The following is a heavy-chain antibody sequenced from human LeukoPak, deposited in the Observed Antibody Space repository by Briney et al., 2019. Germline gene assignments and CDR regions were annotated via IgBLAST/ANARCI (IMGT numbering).Heavy chain of an antibody. CDR3: ALVAARQASRYYYYMDV. Sequence: ASVEVSCKASGGTFSSYAISWVRQAPGQGLEWMGGIIPVFGTANYAQKFQGRVTITADKSTSTAYMELSSLRSEDTAVYYCALVAARQASRYYYYMDVWGKGTTVTVSS. CDR1: GGTFSSYA. D-gene: IGHD2-15*01. CDR2: IIPVFGTA. J-gene: IGHJ6*03. V-gene: IGHV1-69*06.